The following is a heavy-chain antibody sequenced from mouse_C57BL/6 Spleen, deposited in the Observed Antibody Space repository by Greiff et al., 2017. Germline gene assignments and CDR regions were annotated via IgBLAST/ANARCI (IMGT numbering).Heavy chain of an antibody. CDR1: GYTFTDYN. Sequence: VQLQQSGPELVKPGASVKIPCKASGYTFTDYNMDWVKQSHGKSLEWIGDINPNNGGTIYNQKFKGKATLTVDKSSSTAYMELRSLTSEDTAVYYCARKGHDYDVRAMDYWGQGTSVTVSS. V-gene: IGHV1-18*01. CDR2: INPNNGGT. CDR3: ARKGHDYDVRAMDY. J-gene: IGHJ4*01. D-gene: IGHD2-4*01.